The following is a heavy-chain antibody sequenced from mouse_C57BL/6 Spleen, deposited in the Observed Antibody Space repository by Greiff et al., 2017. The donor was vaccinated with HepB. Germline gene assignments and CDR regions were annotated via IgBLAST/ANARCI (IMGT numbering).Heavy chain of an antibody. J-gene: IGHJ2*01. V-gene: IGHV5-6*01. D-gene: IGHD2-1*01. CDR1: GFTFSSYG. Sequence: EVMLVESGGDLVKPGGSLKLSCAASGFTFSSYGMSWVRQTPDKRLEWVATISSGGSYTYYPDSVKGRFTISRDNAKNTLYLQMSSLKSEDTAMYYCARHGIYYGNRGYFDYWGQGTTLTVSS. CDR3: ARHGIYYGNRGYFDY. CDR2: ISSGGSYT.